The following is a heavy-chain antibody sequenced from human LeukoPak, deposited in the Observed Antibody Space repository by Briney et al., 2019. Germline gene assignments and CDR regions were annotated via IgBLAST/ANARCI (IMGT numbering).Heavy chain of an antibody. CDR1: GFTFSSYS. V-gene: IGHV3-21*01. CDR2: IISSSSYI. D-gene: IGHD2-2*01. CDR3: ASLGYCSSTSCFH. Sequence: GGSLRLSYAASGFTFSSYSMNWVRQAPGKGLEWVSSIISSSSYIYYADSVKGRFTISRDNAKNSLYLQMNSLRAEDTAVYYCASLGYCSSTSCFHWGQGTLVTVSS. J-gene: IGHJ4*02.